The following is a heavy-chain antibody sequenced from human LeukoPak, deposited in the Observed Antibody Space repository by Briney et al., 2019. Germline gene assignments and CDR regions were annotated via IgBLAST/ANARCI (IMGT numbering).Heavy chain of an antibody. D-gene: IGHD6-19*01. J-gene: IGHJ6*03. CDR2: INHSGST. CDR1: GGSFSGYY. CDR3: ARLNRSGWYGGGYYYYYMDV. Sequence: SETLSLTCAVYGGSFSGYYWSWIRQPPGKGLEWIGEINHSGSTNCNPSLKSRVTISVDTSKKQFSLKLRSVTAADTAVYYCARLNRSGWYGGGYYYYYMDVWGKGTTVTISS. V-gene: IGHV4-34*01.